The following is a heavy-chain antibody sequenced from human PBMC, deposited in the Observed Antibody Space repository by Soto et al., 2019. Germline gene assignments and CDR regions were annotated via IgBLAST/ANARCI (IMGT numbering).Heavy chain of an antibody. V-gene: IGHV1-18*01. Sequence: QVHLVQSGAEVKKPGASVKVSCKGSGYGFTTYGITWVRQAPGQGLEWMAWISAHNGNTNYAQKLQGRVTVTRDTSTSTAYMELRSRRSDDTAVDYCARARDGDYWGQGALVTVSP. CDR2: ISAHNGNT. CDR3: ARARDGDY. CDR1: GYGFTTYG. D-gene: IGHD6-6*01. J-gene: IGHJ4*02.